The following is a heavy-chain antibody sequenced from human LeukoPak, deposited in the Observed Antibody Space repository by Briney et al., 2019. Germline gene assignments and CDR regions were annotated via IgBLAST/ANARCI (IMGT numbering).Heavy chain of an antibody. V-gene: IGHV3-23*01. CDR3: AKADKTVTTARY. J-gene: IGHJ4*02. CDR2: ISGSGGST. D-gene: IGHD4-17*01. Sequence: GSLRLSCAASGFTFSSYAMSWVRQAPGKGLEWVSAISGSGGSTYYADSVKGRFTISRDNSKNTLYLQMSSLRAEDTAVYYCAKADKTVTTARYWGQGALVTVSS. CDR1: GFTFSSYA.